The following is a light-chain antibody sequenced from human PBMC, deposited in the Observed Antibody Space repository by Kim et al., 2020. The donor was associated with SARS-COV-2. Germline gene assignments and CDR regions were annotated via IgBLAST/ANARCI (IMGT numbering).Light chain of an antibody. V-gene: IGKV3-11*01. CDR3: HHRSNWPLT. Sequence: WAAGERATRSCRASRVVSSYLAWYQQKPGQAPSLLIYDASNRATGIPARFSGSGSGTDFTLTISSLEPEDFAVYYCHHRSNWPLTFGGGTKVDIK. CDR2: DAS. J-gene: IGKJ4*01. CDR1: RVVSSY.